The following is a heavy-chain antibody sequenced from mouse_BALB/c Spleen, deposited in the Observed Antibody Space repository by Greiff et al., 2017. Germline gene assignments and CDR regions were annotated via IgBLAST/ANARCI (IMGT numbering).Heavy chain of an antibody. D-gene: IGHD2-4*01. CDR3: ARGGLRRGAMDY. J-gene: IGHJ4*01. V-gene: IGHV14-3*02. CDR2: IDPANGNT. Sequence: EVMLVESGAELVKPGASVKLSCTASGFNIKDTYMHWVKQRPEQGLEWIGRIDPANGNTKYDPKFQGKATITADTSSNTAYLQLSSLTSEDTAVYYCARGGLRRGAMDYWGQGTSVTVSS. CDR1: GFNIKDTY.